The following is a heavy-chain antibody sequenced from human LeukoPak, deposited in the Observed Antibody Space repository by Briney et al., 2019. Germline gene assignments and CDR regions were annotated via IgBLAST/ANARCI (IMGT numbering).Heavy chain of an antibody. CDR1: GGSISSYY. D-gene: IGHD3-16*01. Sequence: KSSETLSLTCTVSGGSISSYYWSWIRQPPGKGLEWIGYIYYSGSTNYNPSLKSRVSISVDTSKNQCSLKLSSVTAADTAVYYCARGLDDAFDIWGQGTMVTVSS. V-gene: IGHV4-59*01. J-gene: IGHJ3*02. CDR2: IYYSGST. CDR3: ARGLDDAFDI.